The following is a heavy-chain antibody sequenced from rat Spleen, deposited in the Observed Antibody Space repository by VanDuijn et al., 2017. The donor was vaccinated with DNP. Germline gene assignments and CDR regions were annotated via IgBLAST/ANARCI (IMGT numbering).Heavy chain of an antibody. CDR2: IHKESGTI. Sequence: EVQLVESGGGLVQPGRSLKLSCAASGFNFNDNWMGWVRQAPGKGLEWIGEIHKESGTINYIPSYKEKITISRDNAQNTLYLQMNKLGSEDTAIYYCAKGPNYGGWSDYFDYWGQGVMVTVSS. J-gene: IGHJ2*01. CDR1: GFNFNDNW. D-gene: IGHD1-11*01. V-gene: IGHV4-2*01. CDR3: AKGPNYGGWSDYFDY.